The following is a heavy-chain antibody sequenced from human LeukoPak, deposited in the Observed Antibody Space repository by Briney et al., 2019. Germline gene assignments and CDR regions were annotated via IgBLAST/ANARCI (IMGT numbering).Heavy chain of an antibody. D-gene: IGHD1-26*01. CDR2: IYTSGST. CDR3: ARAHYRIAPLGSADVYYYYGMDV. Sequence: PSQTLSLTCTVSGGSISSGSYYWSWIREPAGKELEWIGRIYTSGSTNYNPSLKSRVPISVDTSQNQFSSKQSDVTAADTAVYYCARAHYRIAPLGSADVYYYYGMDVWGQGTTVTVSS. J-gene: IGHJ6*02. CDR1: GGSISSGSYY. V-gene: IGHV4-61*02.